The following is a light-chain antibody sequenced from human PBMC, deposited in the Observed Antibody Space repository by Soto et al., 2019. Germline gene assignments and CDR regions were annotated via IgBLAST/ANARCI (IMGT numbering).Light chain of an antibody. Sequence: DIVLTQSPGTLSLSPGERATLSCRASQSVSSYLAWNQQKPGQAPRLLIYGASSRATGIPDRFSGGGSGTDFTLTIIRLEPEDFAVYYCQQYGSSSRTFGQGTKVEVK. CDR1: QSVSSY. CDR2: GAS. V-gene: IGKV3-20*01. CDR3: QQYGSSSRT. J-gene: IGKJ1*01.